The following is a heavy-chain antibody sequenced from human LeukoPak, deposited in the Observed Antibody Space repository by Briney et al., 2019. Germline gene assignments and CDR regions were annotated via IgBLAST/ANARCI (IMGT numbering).Heavy chain of an antibody. CDR1: GGSISSYY. CDR2: IYYSGST. Sequence: SETLSLTCTVSGGSISSYYWSWIRQPPGKGLEWIGYIYYSGSTYYNPSLKSRVTISVDTSKNQFSLKLGSVTAADTAVYYCAREVDSYGYPWYFDLWGRGTLVTVSS. V-gene: IGHV4-59*12. D-gene: IGHD5-18*01. J-gene: IGHJ2*01. CDR3: AREVDSYGYPWYFDL.